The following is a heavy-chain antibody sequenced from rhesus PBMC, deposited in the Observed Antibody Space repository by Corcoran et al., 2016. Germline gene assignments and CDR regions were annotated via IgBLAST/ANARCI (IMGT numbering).Heavy chain of an antibody. CDR1: GLTFGSFA. Sequence: QVQLVQSGAEVKKPGAPGTGSRKACGLTFGSFASSWGRQGPGQGLELMGMHTPLVAITNSAETFQGRVTITADPSTSAACMELSSLRSEDTAVYYCARGNSIAAGFDYWGQGVLVTVSS. J-gene: IGHJ4*01. D-gene: IGHD6-31*01. CDR2: HTPLVAIT. V-gene: IGHV1-198*02. CDR3: ARGNSIAAGFDY.